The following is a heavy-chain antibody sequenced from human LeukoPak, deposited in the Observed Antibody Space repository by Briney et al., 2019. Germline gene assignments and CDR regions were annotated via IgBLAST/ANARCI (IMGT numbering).Heavy chain of an antibody. Sequence: GGSLRLSCAASGFTYDDYGMSWVRRARGRGLEWVTGINWNGGSKGCADSVEGRFTTSSDNAKTALYLQMNILRAEDTAVYYCARRGGAYSHPYDYWGQGTLVTVSS. CDR3: ARRGGAYSHPYDY. V-gene: IGHV3-20*04. D-gene: IGHD4-17*01. J-gene: IGHJ4*02. CDR2: INWNGGSK. CDR1: GFTYDDYG.